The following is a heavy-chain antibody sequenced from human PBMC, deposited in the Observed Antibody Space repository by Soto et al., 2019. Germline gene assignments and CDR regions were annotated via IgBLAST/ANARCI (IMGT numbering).Heavy chain of an antibody. Sequence: GSLRLSCAASGFTFTSYAMHWVRQAPGKGLEWVAVISYDGSYKYYADSLKGRFTISRDNSKNTLYLQMNSLRAEDTAVYYCERDLGRRGYTRSYSSGAYWGQGTLVTVSS. V-gene: IGHV3-30-3*01. J-gene: IGHJ4*02. D-gene: IGHD1-26*01. CDR3: ERDLGRRGYTRSYSSGAY. CDR1: GFTFTSYA. CDR2: ISYDGSYK.